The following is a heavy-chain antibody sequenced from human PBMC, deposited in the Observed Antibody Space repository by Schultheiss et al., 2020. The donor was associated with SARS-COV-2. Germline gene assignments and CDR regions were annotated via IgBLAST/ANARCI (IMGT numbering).Heavy chain of an antibody. CDR1: GFTFSSYA. CDR3: ALVRGDSSGYYFDYYGMDV. CDR2: ISGSGGST. J-gene: IGHJ6*02. Sequence: GGSLRLSCAASGFTFSSYAISWVRQAPGKGLEWVSAISGSGGSTYYADSVKGRFTISRDNSKNTLYLQMNSLRAEDTAVYYCALVRGDSSGYYFDYYGMDVWGQGTTVTVSS. V-gene: IGHV3-23*01. D-gene: IGHD3-22*01.